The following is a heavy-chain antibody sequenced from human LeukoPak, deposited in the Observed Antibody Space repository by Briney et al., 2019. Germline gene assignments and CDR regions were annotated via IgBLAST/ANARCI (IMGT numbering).Heavy chain of an antibody. Sequence: GRSLRLSCAASGFTFSSYGMHWVRQAPGKGLEWVAVISYDGSNKYYADSVKGRFTISRDNSKNTLYLQMNSLRAEDTAVYYCAKDGGGGNYVCLDYWGQGTLVTVSS. CDR2: ISYDGSNK. V-gene: IGHV3-30*18. J-gene: IGHJ4*02. CDR1: GFTFSSYG. CDR3: AKDGGGGNYVCLDY. D-gene: IGHD1-26*01.